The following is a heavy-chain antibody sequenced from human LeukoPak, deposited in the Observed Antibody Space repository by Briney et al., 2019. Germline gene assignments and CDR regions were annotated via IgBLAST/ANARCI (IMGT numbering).Heavy chain of an antibody. J-gene: IGHJ4*02. D-gene: IGHD3-22*01. V-gene: IGHV4-39*01. CDR2: IYYSGST. CDR1: GGSISSSTYY. Sequence: SETLSLTCTVSGGSISSSTYYWGWIRQPPGKGLEWIGSIYYSGSTNYNPSFKSRVTISVDTSKNQFSLKLSSVTAADTAVYYCARLRNYYDSSGSPSPDYFDYWGQGTLVTVSS. CDR3: ARLRNYYDSSGSPSPDYFDY.